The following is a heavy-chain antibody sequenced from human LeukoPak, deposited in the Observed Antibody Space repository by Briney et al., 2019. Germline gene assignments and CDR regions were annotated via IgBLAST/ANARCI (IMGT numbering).Heavy chain of an antibody. CDR3: ARESSTWYEYDY. Sequence: GGSLRLSCAASGFSFSIYAMHWVRQAPGEGLEYVSAITANGGSTYYANSVKDRFTISRDNSKNTLYLQMGSLRAEDTAVYYCARESSTWYEYDYWGQGTLVIVSS. CDR1: GFSFSIYA. J-gene: IGHJ4*02. CDR2: ITANGGST. V-gene: IGHV3-64*01. D-gene: IGHD6-13*01.